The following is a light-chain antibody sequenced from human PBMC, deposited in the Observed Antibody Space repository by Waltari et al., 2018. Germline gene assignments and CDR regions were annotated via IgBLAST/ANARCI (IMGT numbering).Light chain of an antibody. CDR1: QSVSTS. CDR2: DAS. V-gene: IGKV3-11*01. CDR3: QQRSIWPPT. Sequence: VLTQSPATLSLSPGEGATLSCRAGQSVSTSSVWIQQKPGHAPRLLIYDASIKATGIPARFSGSGSGTDFTLTISSLEPEDFAVYYCQQRSIWPPTFGRGTKLEIK. J-gene: IGKJ2*01.